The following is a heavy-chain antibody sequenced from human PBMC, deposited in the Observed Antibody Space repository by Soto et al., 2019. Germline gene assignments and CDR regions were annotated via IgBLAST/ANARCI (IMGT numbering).Heavy chain of an antibody. CDR3: ARYSVAANYYYYYGMDV. V-gene: IGHV4-39*01. Sequence: SETLSLTCTVSGGSISSSSYYWGWIRQPPGKGLEWIGSIYYSGGTYYNPSLKSRVTISVDTSKNQFFLRLSSVTAADTAVYYCARYSVAANYYYYYGMDVWGQGTTVTVSS. CDR1: GGSISSSSYY. J-gene: IGHJ6*02. CDR2: IYYSGGT. D-gene: IGHD2-15*01.